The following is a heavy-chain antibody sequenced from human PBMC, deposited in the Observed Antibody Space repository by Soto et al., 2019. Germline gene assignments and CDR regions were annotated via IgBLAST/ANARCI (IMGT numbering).Heavy chain of an antibody. D-gene: IGHD6-19*01. CDR2: IYHSGST. J-gene: IGHJ5*02. CDR3: ARKGKQWLVKRGWFDP. CDR1: GGSISSGGYY. Sequence: SETLSLTCTVSGGSISSGGYYWSWIRQPPGKGLEWIGEIYHSGSTNYNPSLKSRVTISVDKSKNQFSLKLSSVTAADTAVYYCARKGKQWLVKRGWFDPWGQGTLVTVSS. V-gene: IGHV4-39*07.